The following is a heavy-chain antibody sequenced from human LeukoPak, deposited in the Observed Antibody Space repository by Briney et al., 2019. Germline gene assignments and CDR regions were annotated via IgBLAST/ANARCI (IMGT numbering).Heavy chain of an antibody. CDR3: ARGGERPGIAAAGLDY. V-gene: IGHV4-34*01. D-gene: IGHD6-13*01. CDR1: GGSFSGYY. CDR2: INHSGST. J-gene: IGHJ4*02. Sequence: SETLSLTCAVYGGSFSGYYWSWIRQPPGKGLEWIGEINHSGSTNYNPSLKSRVTISVGTSKNQFSLKLSSVTAADTAVYYCARGGERPGIAAAGLDYWGQGTLVTVSS.